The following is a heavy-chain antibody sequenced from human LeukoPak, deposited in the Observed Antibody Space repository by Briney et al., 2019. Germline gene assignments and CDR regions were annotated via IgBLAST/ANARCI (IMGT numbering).Heavy chain of an antibody. V-gene: IGHV3-74*01. CDR1: GFTFDDYA. D-gene: IGHD3-10*01. CDR3: AGSRGHDYYYYYGMDV. Sequence: GGSLRLSCAASGFTFDDYAMHWVRQAPGKGLVWVSRINSDGSTTSYADSVKGRFTISRDNAKNTLYLQMNSLRAEDTAVYYCAGSRGHDYYYYYGMDVWGQGTTVTVSS. CDR2: INSDGSTT. J-gene: IGHJ6*02.